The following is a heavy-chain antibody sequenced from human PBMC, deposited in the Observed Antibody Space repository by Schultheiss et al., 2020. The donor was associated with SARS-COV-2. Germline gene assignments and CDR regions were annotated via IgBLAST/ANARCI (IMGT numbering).Heavy chain of an antibody. J-gene: IGHJ6*02. CDR1: GFTFSSYA. CDR2: ISWDGGST. Sequence: GGSLRLSCAASGFTFSSYAMSWVRQAPGKGLEWVSLISWDGGSTYYADSVKGRFTISRDNSKNTLYLQMNSLRAEDTAVYYCAKDLYWHIVVVTNMDVWGQGTTVTVSS. D-gene: IGHD2-21*02. V-gene: IGHV3-23*01. CDR3: AKDLYWHIVVVTNMDV.